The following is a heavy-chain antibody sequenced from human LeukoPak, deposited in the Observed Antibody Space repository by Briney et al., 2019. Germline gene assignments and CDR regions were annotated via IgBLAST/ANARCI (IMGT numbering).Heavy chain of an antibody. CDR2: IYSGGST. J-gene: IGHJ4*02. CDR3: ARWQEDYEAYYFDY. CDR1: GFTVSYNY. V-gene: IGHV3-66*02. D-gene: IGHD4-17*01. Sequence: GGSLRLSCAASGFTVSYNYMSWVRQAPGKGLEWVSVIYSGGSTYYADSVKGRFTISRDNSKNTLYLQMNSLRAEDTAVYYCARWQEDYEAYYFDYWGQGTLVTVSS.